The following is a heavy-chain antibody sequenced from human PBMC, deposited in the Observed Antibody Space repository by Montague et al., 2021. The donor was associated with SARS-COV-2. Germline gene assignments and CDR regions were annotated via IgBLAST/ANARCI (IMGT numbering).Heavy chain of an antibody. CDR1: GFSLSTSAVG. V-gene: IGHV4-39*01. J-gene: IGHJ4*02. D-gene: IGHD1-7*01. CDR2: IYHNGKT. CDR3: AVELNYFFDY. Sequence: LVKPTQTLTLTCSFSGFSLSTSAVGVGWIRQPPGKALEWIGSIYHNGKTYYNPSLERRALLSIDTSKNQFSLRLSSVIASDTAVYYCAVELNYFFDYWGQGFLVSVSS.